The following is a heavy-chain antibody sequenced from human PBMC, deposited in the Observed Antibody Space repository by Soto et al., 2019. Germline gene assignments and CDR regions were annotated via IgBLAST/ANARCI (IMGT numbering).Heavy chain of an antibody. V-gene: IGHV4-39*01. CDR2: IYYSGST. Sequence: LETLSLTCTVSGGSISSSSYYWGWIRQPPGKGLEWIGSIYYSGSTYYNPSLKSRVTISVDTSKNQFSLKLSSVTAADTAVYYCARRAISHYYYYYMDVWGKGTTVTVSS. CDR3: ARRAISHYYYYYMDV. CDR1: GGSISSSSYY. D-gene: IGHD3-3*01. J-gene: IGHJ6*03.